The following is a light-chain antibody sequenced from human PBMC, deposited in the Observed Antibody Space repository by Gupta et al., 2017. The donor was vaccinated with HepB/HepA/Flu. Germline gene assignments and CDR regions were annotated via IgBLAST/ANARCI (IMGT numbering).Light chain of an antibody. CDR2: RNN. V-gene: IGLV1-47*01. CDR1: SSNIGGNY. Sequence: QSVLTQPPSASGTPRQRVTISCSASSSNIGGNYVYWYQQLPGTTPKLLIYRNNQRPSGVPDRCSGSKSGTSASLAISGLRSEDEADYYCAAWDDSLGGPVFGGGTKLTVL. J-gene: IGLJ3*02. CDR3: AAWDDSLGGPV.